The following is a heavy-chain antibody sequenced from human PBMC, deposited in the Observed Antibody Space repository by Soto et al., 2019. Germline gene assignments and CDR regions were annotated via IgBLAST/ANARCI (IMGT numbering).Heavy chain of an antibody. CDR1: GFTFSSYS. CDR2: IGSSSTTI. V-gene: IGHV3-48*01. D-gene: IGHD6-13*01. J-gene: IGHJ4*02. Sequence: GGSLRLSCAASGFTFSSYSLNWVRQAPGKGLEWLSYIGSSSTTIYYADSVKGRFIISRDNAKNSLYLQMNSLRPEDTAVYYCAREQQLASDNWGQGTRVNVSS. CDR3: AREQQLASDN.